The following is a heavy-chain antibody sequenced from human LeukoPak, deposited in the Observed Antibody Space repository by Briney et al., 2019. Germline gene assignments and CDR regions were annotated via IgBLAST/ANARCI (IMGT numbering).Heavy chain of an antibody. CDR3: AREGSSWYIPWFDP. J-gene: IGHJ5*02. CDR2: IYYSGST. D-gene: IGHD6-13*01. V-gene: IGHV4-39*07. Sequence: SETLSLTCTVSGGSISSSSYYWGWIRQPPGKGLEWIGSIYYSGSTYYNPSLKSRVTISVDTSKNQFSLKLSSVTAADTAVYYCAREGSSWYIPWFDPWGQGTLVTVSS. CDR1: GGSISSSSYY.